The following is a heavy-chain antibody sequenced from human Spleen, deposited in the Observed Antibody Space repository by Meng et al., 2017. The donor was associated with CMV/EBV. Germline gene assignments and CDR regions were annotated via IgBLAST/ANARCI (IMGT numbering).Heavy chain of an antibody. CDR1: GFTFKKYA. CDR3: AMGGDSGSLWYFDN. J-gene: IGHJ4*02. D-gene: IGHD3-10*01. V-gene: IGHV3-30*02. Sequence: SGFTFKKYALTWVRQAPGKGLEWVTFIRYDSSDKYYGDSVKGRFTISRDNSKNMLFLEMNSLRVEDTAVYYCAMGGDSGSLWYFDNWSQGTLVTVSS. CDR2: IRYDSSDK.